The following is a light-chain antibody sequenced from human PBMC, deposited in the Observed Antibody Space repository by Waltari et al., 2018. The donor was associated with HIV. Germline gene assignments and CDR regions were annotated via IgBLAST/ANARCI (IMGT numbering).Light chain of an antibody. CDR2: KNN. CDR3: AAWDDSLNGVV. V-gene: IGLV1-47*01. CDR1: SSNIGGRNY. J-gene: IGLJ2*01. Sequence: QSVLTQSPSASGTPGQRVIISCSGSSSNIGGRNYVNWYQLLPGTAPKLLIYKNNRRPSGGPDRCSGSKSGTSASLAISGLRSEDEADYYCAAWDDSLNGVVFGGGTKLTVL.